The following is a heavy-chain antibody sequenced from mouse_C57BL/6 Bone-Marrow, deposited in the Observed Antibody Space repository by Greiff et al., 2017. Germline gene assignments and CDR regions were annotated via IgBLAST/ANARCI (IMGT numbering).Heavy chain of an antibody. D-gene: IGHD2-1*01. J-gene: IGHJ4*01. Sequence: QVQLKQPGAELVRPGSSVKLSCKASGYTFTSYWMHWVKQRPIQGLEWIGNIDPSDSETPYNQKFKDKATLTVDKSSSTAYMQLSSLTSEDSAVYCCVGKGYAMDYWGQGTSVTVSS. CDR3: VGKGYAMDY. V-gene: IGHV1-52*01. CDR2: IDPSDSET. CDR1: GYTFTSYW.